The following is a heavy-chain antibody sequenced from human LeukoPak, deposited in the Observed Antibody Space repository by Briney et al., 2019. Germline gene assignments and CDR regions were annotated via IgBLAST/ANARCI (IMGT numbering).Heavy chain of an antibody. CDR3: ARRAGAYSHPYDY. J-gene: IGHJ4*02. CDR2: ITSSTSYM. V-gene: IGHV3-21*04. Sequence: GGSQRLSCAASGFTFSSYNMNWVRQAPGKGLEWVSSITSSTSYMYYADSVKGRFTISRDNAKNSLYLQMNSLRAEDTAVYYCARRAGAYSHPYDYWGQGTLVTVSS. CDR1: GFTFSSYN. D-gene: IGHD4/OR15-4a*01.